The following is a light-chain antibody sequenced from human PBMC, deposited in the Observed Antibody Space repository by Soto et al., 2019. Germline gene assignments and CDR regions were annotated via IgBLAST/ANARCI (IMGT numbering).Light chain of an antibody. CDR3: QQYKNWPPLT. J-gene: IGKJ4*01. V-gene: IGKV3-15*01. Sequence: VXPGERATLSCRASQSVSYNLAWYQQKPGQGPRLLIYGAFTRATGIPARFSGSGSGTEFTLTISSLQSEDFAVYYCQQYKNWPPLTFGGGTKVEIK. CDR1: QSVSYN. CDR2: GAF.